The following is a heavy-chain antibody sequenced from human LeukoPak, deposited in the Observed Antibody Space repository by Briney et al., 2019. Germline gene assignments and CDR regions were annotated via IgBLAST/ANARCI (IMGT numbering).Heavy chain of an antibody. CDR2: IYHSGST. CDR3: ARDRAYSSSWGAFDP. Sequence: PLSLTCTVSGGSIASGGHYWSWIRQPPGKGLEWIGYIYHSGSTYYNPSLKSRVTISVDRSKNQFSLNLSSVTAADTAVYYCARDRAYSSSWGAFDPWGQGTLVTVSS. J-gene: IGHJ5*02. D-gene: IGHD6-6*01. V-gene: IGHV4-30-2*01. CDR1: GGSIASGGHY.